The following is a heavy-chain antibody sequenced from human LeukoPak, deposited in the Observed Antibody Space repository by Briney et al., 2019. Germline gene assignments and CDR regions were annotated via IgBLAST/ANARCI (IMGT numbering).Heavy chain of an antibody. Sequence: GGSLRLSCAASGFTFSSYSMNWVRQAPGKWLEWVSSISSSSSYIYYADSVKGRFTISRDNAKNSLYLQLNSLRAEDTAVYYCASDITSRGEWCLDYWGQGTLVTVSS. D-gene: IGHD3-16*01. CDR1: GFTFSSYS. CDR2: ISSSSSYI. V-gene: IGHV3-21*01. CDR3: ASDITSRGEWCLDY. J-gene: IGHJ4*02.